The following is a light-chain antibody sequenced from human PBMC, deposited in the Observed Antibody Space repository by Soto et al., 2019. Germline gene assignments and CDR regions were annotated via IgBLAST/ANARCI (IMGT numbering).Light chain of an antibody. J-gene: IGKJ5*01. CDR3: QQRNVWPPVT. V-gene: IGKV3-11*01. CDR1: ETVRNNY. Sequence: EFVLTQSPGTLSLSPGERATLSCRASETVRNNYLAWYQQKPGQAPRLLIYGAFNRATGIPARFSGSGSGTDFTLTISSLEPEDSAIYYCQQRNVWPPVTFGLGTRLEI. CDR2: GAF.